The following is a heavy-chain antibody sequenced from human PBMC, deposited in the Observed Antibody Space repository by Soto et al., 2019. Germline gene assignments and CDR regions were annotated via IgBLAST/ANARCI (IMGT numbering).Heavy chain of an antibody. CDR3: ARDPAP. Sequence: QVQLQESGPGLVKPSETLSLTCTVSGGSITRGGYYWSWIHQHPGKGLEWIGYIYNSGTTYYNPSLKSRVTISVDTSQKQFSLKLTSVTAADTAVYYCARDPAPWGQGTLVTVSS. V-gene: IGHV4-31*03. CDR1: GGSITRGGYY. J-gene: IGHJ5*02. CDR2: IYNSGTT.